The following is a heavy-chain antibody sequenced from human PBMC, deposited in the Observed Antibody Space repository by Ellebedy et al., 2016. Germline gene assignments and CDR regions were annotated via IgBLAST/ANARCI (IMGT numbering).Heavy chain of an antibody. Sequence: ASVKVSXXVSGYTLTELSMHWVRQAPGKGLEWMGGFDPEDGETIYAQKFQGRVTMTEDTSTDTAYMELSSLRSEDTAVYYCATDSGWYQELRVWGQGTLVTVSS. J-gene: IGHJ1*01. D-gene: IGHD6-19*01. CDR1: GYTLTELS. CDR2: FDPEDGET. CDR3: ATDSGWYQELRV. V-gene: IGHV1-24*01.